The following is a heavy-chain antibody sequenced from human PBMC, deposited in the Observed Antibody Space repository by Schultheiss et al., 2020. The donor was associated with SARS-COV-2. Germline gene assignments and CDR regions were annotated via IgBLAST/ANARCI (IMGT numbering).Heavy chain of an antibody. Sequence: SETLSLTCTVSGGSISSYYWSWIRQPPGKGLEWIGSIYYSGSTYYNPSLKSRVTISVDTSKNQFSLKLSSVTAADTAVYYCARDRAPRLQYYYYYYGMDVWGQGTTVTVSS. CDR2: IYYSGST. J-gene: IGHJ6*02. CDR1: GGSISSYY. V-gene: IGHV4-39*07. CDR3: ARDRAPRLQYYYYYYGMDV. D-gene: IGHD2-15*01.